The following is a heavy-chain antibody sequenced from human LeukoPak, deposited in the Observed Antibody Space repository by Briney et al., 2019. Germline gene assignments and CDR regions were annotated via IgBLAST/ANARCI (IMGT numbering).Heavy chain of an antibody. D-gene: IGHD1-14*01. V-gene: IGHV3-48*03. CDR3: ARDNPGRLNAFDI. Sequence: PGGSLRLSCAASGFTFSNYEMNWVRQAPGKGLEWISYISASGNPMFYADSVKGRFTISRDNAKNSLYLQMNSLRAEDTAVYYCARDNPGRLNAFDIWGQGTMVTVSS. CDR2: ISASGNPM. CDR1: GFTFSNYE. J-gene: IGHJ3*02.